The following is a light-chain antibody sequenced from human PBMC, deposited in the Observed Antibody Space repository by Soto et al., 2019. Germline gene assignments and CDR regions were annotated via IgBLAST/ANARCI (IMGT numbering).Light chain of an antibody. V-gene: IGKV1-12*01. CDR1: QDINRW. CDR2: SAS. CDR3: QQADRFPLT. J-gene: IGKJ4*01. Sequence: DIQMTQSPSSVSASVGDRVTITCRASQDINRWLAWYQQKPGKAPKFLIHSASSLPSGVPTRFSGSGSGTHSTLTISSLPPEYFATYYCQQADRFPLTFGGGTKVEIK.